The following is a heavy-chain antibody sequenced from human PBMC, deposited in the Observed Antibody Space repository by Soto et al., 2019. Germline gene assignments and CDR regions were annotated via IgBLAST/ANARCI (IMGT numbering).Heavy chain of an antibody. CDR2: ISGSGGST. D-gene: IGHD6-13*01. Sequence: GGSLRLSCAASGFTFSSYAMSWVRQAPGKGLEWVSTISGSGGSTYYADSVKGRFTISRDNSKNTLYLQMNSLRAEDTAVYYCAKDLRYISIWYVIAPFVPWGQGPLVTVSS. CDR3: AKDLRYISIWYVIAPFVP. CDR1: GFTFSSYA. J-gene: IGHJ5*02. V-gene: IGHV3-23*01.